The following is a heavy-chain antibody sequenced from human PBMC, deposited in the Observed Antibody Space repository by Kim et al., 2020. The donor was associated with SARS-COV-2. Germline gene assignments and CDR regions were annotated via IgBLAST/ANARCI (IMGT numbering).Heavy chain of an antibody. D-gene: IGHD6-13*01. J-gene: IGHJ6*02. V-gene: IGHV1-24*01. CDR3: AASCIAAAGYYYYGMDV. CDR2: FDPEDGET. Sequence: ASVKVSCKVSGYTLTELSMHWVRQAPGKGLEWMGGFDPEDGETIYAQKFQGRVTMTEDTSTDTAYMELSSLRSEDTAVYYCAASCIAAAGYYYYGMDVWGQGTTVTVSS. CDR1: GYTLTELS.